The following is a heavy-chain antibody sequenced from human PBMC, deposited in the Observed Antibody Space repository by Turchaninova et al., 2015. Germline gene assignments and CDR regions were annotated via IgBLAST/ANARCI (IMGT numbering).Heavy chain of an antibody. CDR3: AHTMDCRYYFNL. D-gene: IGHD3/OR15-3a*01. V-gene: IGHV2-5*02. CDR2: IYWDNDI. J-gene: IGHJ4*02. Sequence: QITLKESGPTLVKPSQTLTLTCTFSGFSLITSGVGVNWLLQPPGKALEWLERIYWDNDIRYSPSLKGRLAITTDNSKDQVILTTTHMDQVEEDTEYCAHTMDCRYYFNLWGQGTLVTGSS. CDR1: GFSLITSGVG.